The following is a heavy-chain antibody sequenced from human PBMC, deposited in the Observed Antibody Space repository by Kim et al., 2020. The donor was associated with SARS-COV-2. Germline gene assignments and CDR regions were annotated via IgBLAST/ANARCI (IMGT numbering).Heavy chain of an antibody. V-gene: IGHV3-23*01. CDR3: AGGYILLWFGELPGMDV. J-gene: IGHJ6*02. Sequence: GGSLRLSCAASGFTFSSYAMTWVRQAPGKGLEWVSSISGSGGSTYYADSVKGRFTISRDTSRNTLFLQMNSLRAEDTAVYYCAGGYILLWFGELPGMDVWGQGTTVTVSS. CDR1: GFTFSSYA. CDR2: ISGSGGST. D-gene: IGHD3-10*01.